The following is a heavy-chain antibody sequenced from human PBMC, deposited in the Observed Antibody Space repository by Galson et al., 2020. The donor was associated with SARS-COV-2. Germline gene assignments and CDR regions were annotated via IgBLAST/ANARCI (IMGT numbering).Heavy chain of an antibody. CDR2: ISYDGSNK. D-gene: IGHD3-9*01. V-gene: IGHV3-30*03. Sequence: QAGGSLRLSCAASGFTFSSYGMHWVRQAPGKGLEWVAVISYDGSNKYYADSVKGRFTISRDNSKNTLYLQMNSLRAEDTAVYYCARDPKYYDILTGYFPNGIYYCDGMDVWGQGTTVTVSS. CDR1: GFTFSSYG. CDR3: ARDPKYYDILTGYFPNGIYYCDGMDV. J-gene: IGHJ6*02.